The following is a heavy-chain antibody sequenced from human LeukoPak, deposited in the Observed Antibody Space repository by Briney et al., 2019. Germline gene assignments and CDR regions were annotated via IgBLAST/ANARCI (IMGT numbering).Heavy chain of an antibody. Sequence: GGSLRLSCAASGFTFSDYYMSWIRQAPGKGLEWVSYISSSGSTIYYADSVKGRFTISRDNAKDSLYLQMNSLRAEDTAVYYCARVRPWIPPDYWGQGTLVTVSP. CDR3: ARVRPWIPPDY. CDR2: ISSSGSTI. J-gene: IGHJ4*02. D-gene: IGHD5-18*01. V-gene: IGHV3-11*01. CDR1: GFTFSDYY.